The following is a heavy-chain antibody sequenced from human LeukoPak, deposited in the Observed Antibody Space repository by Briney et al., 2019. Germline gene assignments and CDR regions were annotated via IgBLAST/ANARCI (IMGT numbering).Heavy chain of an antibody. D-gene: IGHD6-19*01. V-gene: IGHV1-46*01. CDR3: ARDGGIAVAGAPHSWYYFDY. CDR1: GYTFTSYY. Sequence: GASVKVSCKASGYTFTSYYMHWVRQAPGQGLEWMGIINPSGGSTSYAQKFQGRVTMTRHTSTSTVYMELSSLRSEDTAVYYCARDGGIAVAGAPHSWYYFDYWGQGTLVTVSS. CDR2: INPSGGST. J-gene: IGHJ4*02.